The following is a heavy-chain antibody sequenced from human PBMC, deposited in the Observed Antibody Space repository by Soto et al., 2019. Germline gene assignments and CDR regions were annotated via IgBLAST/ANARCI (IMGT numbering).Heavy chain of an antibody. CDR2: ISYDGSNK. J-gene: IGHJ5*02. Sequence: QVQLVESGGGVVQPGRSLRLSCAASGFTFSSYAMHWVRQAPGKGLEWVAVISYDGSNKYYADSVKGRFTISRDNSKNTLYLQMNSLRAEDTAVYYCVLPSGNPWGRGTLVTVSS. CDR3: VLPSGNP. V-gene: IGHV3-30-3*01. CDR1: GFTFSSYA.